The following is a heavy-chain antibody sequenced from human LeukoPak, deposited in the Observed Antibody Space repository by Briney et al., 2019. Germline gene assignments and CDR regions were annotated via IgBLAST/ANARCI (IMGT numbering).Heavy chain of an antibody. CDR3: AKEGDYYDSSGYYFDY. CDR1: GFTFSSYA. CDR2: ISGSGGST. Sequence: GGSLRLSCAASGFTFSSYAMSWVRQAPGKGLEWVSAISGSGGSTYYADSVKGRFTISRDNSKNTLYLQMNSLRAEDTAVYYCAKEGDYYDSSGYYFDYWGQGTLVTVSS. J-gene: IGHJ4*02. D-gene: IGHD3-22*01. V-gene: IGHV3-23*01.